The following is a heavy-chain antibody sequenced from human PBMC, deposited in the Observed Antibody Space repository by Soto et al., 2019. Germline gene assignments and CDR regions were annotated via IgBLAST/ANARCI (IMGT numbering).Heavy chain of an antibody. D-gene: IGHD3-22*01. CDR2: ISYDGSNK. J-gene: IGHJ4*02. CDR1: GFTFRSYG. Sequence: GGSLRLSCAASGFTFRSYGIHWVRQAPGKGLEWVAVISYDGSNKYYADSVKGRFTISRDNSKNTLYLQMNSLRAEDTAVYYCAKDIIGEDYYDSSGYYLDYWGQGTLVNVSS. CDR3: AKDIIGEDYYDSSGYYLDY. V-gene: IGHV3-30*18.